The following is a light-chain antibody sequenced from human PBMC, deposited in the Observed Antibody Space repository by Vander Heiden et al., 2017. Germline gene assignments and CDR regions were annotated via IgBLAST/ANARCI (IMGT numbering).Light chain of an antibody. CDR3: QQYNNWPRT. V-gene: IGKV3-15*01. CDR2: DAS. CDR1: QSVSSN. Sequence: DILMTQSPATLSESPGERATLPCRASQSVSSNLAWYQQKPGQAPRLLIYDASTRATGVPARFSGSGSGTEFTLTISSLQSEDFAVYYCQQYNNWPRTFGQGTKVEIK. J-gene: IGKJ1*01.